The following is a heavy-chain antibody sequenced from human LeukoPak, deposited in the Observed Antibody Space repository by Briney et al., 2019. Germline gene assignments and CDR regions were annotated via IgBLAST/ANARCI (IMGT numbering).Heavy chain of an antibody. D-gene: IGHD6-13*01. Sequence: GASVKVSCKASGYTFTGYYMHWVRQAPGQGLEWMGRINPNSGGTNYAQKFQGRVTMTRDTSISTAYMELSRLRSDDTVVYYSASIGAAARPGGYYFDYWGQGTLVTVSS. V-gene: IGHV1-2*05. CDR2: INPNSGGT. CDR1: GYTFTGYY. J-gene: IGHJ4*02. CDR3: ASIGAAARPGGYYFDY.